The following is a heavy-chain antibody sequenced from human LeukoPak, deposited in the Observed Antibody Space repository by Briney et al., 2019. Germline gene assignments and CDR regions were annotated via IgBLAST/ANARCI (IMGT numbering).Heavy chain of an antibody. CDR1: GFTFSTYS. CDR3: ARNHYDSSGYYYFDY. J-gene: IGHJ4*02. Sequence: SGGSLRLSCAASGFTFSTYSMNWVRQAPGKGLEWVSAISTSSTYICYADSVKGRFTISRDNAKNSLYLQMNSLRAEDTAVYYCARNHYDSSGYYYFDYWGQGTLVTVSS. V-gene: IGHV3-21*04. CDR2: ISTSSTYI. D-gene: IGHD3-22*01.